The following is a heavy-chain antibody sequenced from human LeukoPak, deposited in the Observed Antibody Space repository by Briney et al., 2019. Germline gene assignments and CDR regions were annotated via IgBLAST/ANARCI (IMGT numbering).Heavy chain of an antibody. J-gene: IGHJ4*02. CDR1: GGSIDNSHYY. CDR2: IHYSGST. D-gene: IGHD6-19*01. Sequence: SEALSLTCTVSGGSIDNSHYYWGWIRQPPGEGLEWIASIHYSGSTHYNPSLKSRVTISVDTSKNQFSLKLSSVTAAGTAVYYCVRLASGLIDYWGRGTLVTVSS. V-gene: IGHV4-39*01. CDR3: VRLASGLIDY.